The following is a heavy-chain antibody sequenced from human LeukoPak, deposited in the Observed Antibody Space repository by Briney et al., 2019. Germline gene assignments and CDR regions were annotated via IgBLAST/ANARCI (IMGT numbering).Heavy chain of an antibody. J-gene: IGHJ4*02. D-gene: IGHD2-21*02. CDR2: ISWNGLSI. CDR3: ARRGGYCSGDCYPDN. V-gene: IGHV3-20*04. CDR1: GFLFEEYG. Sequence: GGSLRLSCEASGFLFEEYGMSWIRQRPGKGLEWVAGISWNGLSIHYADSVKGRFTISRDDAKKSLFLHMDGLSAEDTACYYCARRGGYCSGDCYPDNWGQGTLVIVSS.